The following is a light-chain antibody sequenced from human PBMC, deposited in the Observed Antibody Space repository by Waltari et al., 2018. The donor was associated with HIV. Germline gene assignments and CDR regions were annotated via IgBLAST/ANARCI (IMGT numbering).Light chain of an antibody. J-gene: IGLJ2*01. CDR3: LLSFAGARPVV. Sequence: GHHAYWFQQKSGQAPRTLIYDTINKHSWTPARFSGSLLGGKAALTLSGAQPEDEAEYFCLLSFAGARPVVFGGGTKLTVL. V-gene: IGLV7-46*01. CDR2: DTI. CDR1: GHH.